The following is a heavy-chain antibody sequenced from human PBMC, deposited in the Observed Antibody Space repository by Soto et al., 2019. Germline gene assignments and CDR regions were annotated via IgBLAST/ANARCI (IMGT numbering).Heavy chain of an antibody. D-gene: IGHD2-15*01. CDR2: ISGSSQTI. J-gene: IGHJ4*02. Sequence: LRLSFAASGFIFNTYSMNWVRQAPGKGLEWVSYISGSSQTIFYADSVRGRFTISRDNANNSTYLQMVSLRDEDTAVYYCARTLSWRRGPFDSWGQGTLVTVSS. CDR1: GFIFNTYS. CDR3: ARTLSWRRGPFDS. V-gene: IGHV3-48*02.